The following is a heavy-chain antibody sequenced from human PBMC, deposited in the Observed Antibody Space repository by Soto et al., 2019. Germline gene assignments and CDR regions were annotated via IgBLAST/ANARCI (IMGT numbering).Heavy chain of an antibody. J-gene: IGHJ1*01. V-gene: IGHV4-39*01. CDR3: ATGRGYYSYHEH. CDR2: IYYSGNI. D-gene: IGHD3-3*01. Sequence: QLGLQESGPGLVKPSETLSLTCSVSGVSIISSNYWGWIRQAPGKGLKWIGTIYYSGNIYYNPSLDSRVTMSVDTSKNQFSLKLTSVTAEDSAVYFCATGRGYYSYHEHWGQGILVIVST. CDR1: GVSIISSNY.